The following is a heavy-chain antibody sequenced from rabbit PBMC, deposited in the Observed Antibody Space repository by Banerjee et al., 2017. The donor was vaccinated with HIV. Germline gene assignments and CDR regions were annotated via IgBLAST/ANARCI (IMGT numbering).Heavy chain of an antibody. J-gene: IGHJ6*01. V-gene: IGHV1S40*01. D-gene: IGHD4-1*01. CDR3: ARADYNTDWGFRL. CDR2: IYAGSSGST. CDR1: GFSFSSGYD. Sequence: QSLEESGGDLVKPGASLTLTCTASGFSFSSGYDMCWVRQAPGKGLEWIACIYAGSSGSTYYASWAKGRFTISKTSSTTVTLQMTSLTVADTATYFCARADYNTDWGFRLWGQGTLVTVS.